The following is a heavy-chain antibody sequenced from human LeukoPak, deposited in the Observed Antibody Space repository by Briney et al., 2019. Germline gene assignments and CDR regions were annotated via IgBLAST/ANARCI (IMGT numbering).Heavy chain of an antibody. CDR1: GFTFSSFD. CDR2: IGTASDT. D-gene: IGHD1-1*01. CDR3: ARGPPRGKYYYMDV. V-gene: IGHV3-13*01. Sequence: PGGSLRLSCAASGFTFSSFDMHWVRQPPGQGLEWVSTIGTASDTYYPRSVEGRVTLSRDNAKNSLYLQMNSLTAGDTAVYYCARGPPRGKYYYMDVWGKGTTVTVSS. J-gene: IGHJ6*03.